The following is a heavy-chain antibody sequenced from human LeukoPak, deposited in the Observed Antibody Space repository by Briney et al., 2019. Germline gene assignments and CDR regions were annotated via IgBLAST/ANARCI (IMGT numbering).Heavy chain of an antibody. Sequence: SVKVSCKASGGTFSSYAISWVRQAPGQGLEWMGGIIPIFGTANYAQKFQGRVTITADKSTSTAYMELSSLRSEDTAVYYCARSGYSSSWYSGNWFDPWGQGTLVTVPS. CDR3: ARSGYSSSWYSGNWFDP. CDR1: GGTFSSYA. V-gene: IGHV1-69*06. D-gene: IGHD6-13*01. J-gene: IGHJ5*02. CDR2: IIPIFGTA.